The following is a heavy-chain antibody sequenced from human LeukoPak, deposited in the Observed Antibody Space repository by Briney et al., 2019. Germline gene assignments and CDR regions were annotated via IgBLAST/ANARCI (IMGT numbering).Heavy chain of an antibody. Sequence: SVKVSCKASGYTFTGYYMHWVRQAPGQGLEWMGGIIPIFGTANYAQKFQGRVTITADKSTSTAYMELSSLRSEDTAVYYCARVATMIVVAVGYFDLWGRGTLVTVSS. V-gene: IGHV1-69*06. J-gene: IGHJ2*01. D-gene: IGHD3-22*01. CDR1: GYTFTGYY. CDR2: IIPIFGTA. CDR3: ARVATMIVVAVGYFDL.